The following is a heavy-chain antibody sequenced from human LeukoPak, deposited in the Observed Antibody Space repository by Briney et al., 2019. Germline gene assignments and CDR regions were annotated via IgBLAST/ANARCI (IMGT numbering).Heavy chain of an antibody. Sequence: GGSLRLSCAASGFTFSSYSMNWVRQAPGKGLEWVSYIGTISNTIYYADSVRGRFTISRDNAKNTLYLQMNSLRAEDTAVYYCAKDLGNAYAFDIWGQGTMVTVSS. D-gene: IGHD4-23*01. J-gene: IGHJ3*02. CDR2: IGTISNTI. CDR1: GFTFSSYS. CDR3: AKDLGNAYAFDI. V-gene: IGHV3-48*04.